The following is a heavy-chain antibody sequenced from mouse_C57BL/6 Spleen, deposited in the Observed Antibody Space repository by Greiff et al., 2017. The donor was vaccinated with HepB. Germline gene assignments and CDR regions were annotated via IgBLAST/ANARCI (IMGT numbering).Heavy chain of an antibody. V-gene: IGHV1-26*01. CDR3: ARRYGSSPYYYAMDY. Sequence: VQLQQSGPELVKPGASVKISCKASGYTFTDYYMNWVKQSHGKSLEWIGDINPNNGGTSYNQKFKGKATLTVDKSSSTAYMELRSLTSEDSAVYYWARRYGSSPYYYAMDYWGQGTSVTVSS. CDR2: INPNNGGT. J-gene: IGHJ4*01. D-gene: IGHD1-1*01. CDR1: GYTFTDYY.